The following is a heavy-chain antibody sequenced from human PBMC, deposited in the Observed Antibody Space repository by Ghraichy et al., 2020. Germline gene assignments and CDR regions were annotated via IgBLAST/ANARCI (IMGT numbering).Heavy chain of an antibody. CDR2: ISAYNGNT. CDR3: AREPSKGAARPYYYYGMDV. Sequence: ASVKVSCKASGYTFTSYGISWVRQAPGQGLEWMGWISAYNGNTNYAQKLQGRVTMTTDTSTSTAYMELRSLRSDDTAVYYCAREPSKGAARPYYYYGMDVWGQGTTVTVSS. D-gene: IGHD6-6*01. J-gene: IGHJ6*02. V-gene: IGHV1-18*01. CDR1: GYTFTSYG.